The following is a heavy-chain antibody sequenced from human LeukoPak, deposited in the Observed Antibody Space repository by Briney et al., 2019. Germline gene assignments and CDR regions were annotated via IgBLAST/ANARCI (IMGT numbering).Heavy chain of an antibody. D-gene: IGHD2-15*01. Sequence: APVKVSCKASGYTFTSYAMNWVRQAPGQGLEWMGWINTNTGNPTYAQGFTGRFVFSLDTSVSTAYLQISSLKAEDTAVYYCARDLVVVAATFYNWFDPWGQGTLVTVSS. CDR3: ARDLVVVAATFYNWFDP. J-gene: IGHJ5*02. CDR2: INTNTGNP. CDR1: GYTFTSYA. V-gene: IGHV7-4-1*02.